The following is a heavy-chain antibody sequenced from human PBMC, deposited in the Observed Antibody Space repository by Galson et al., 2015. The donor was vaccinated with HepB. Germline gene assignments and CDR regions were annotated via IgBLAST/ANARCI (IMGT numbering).Heavy chain of an antibody. CDR2: ISSSSSTI. Sequence: SLRLSCAASGFTFSSYSMNWVRQAPGKGLEWVSYISSSSSTIYYADSVKGRFTISRDNAKNSLYLQMNSLRAEDTAVYYCARDLDGSSGQPPVTGWGQGTLVTVSS. V-gene: IGHV3-48*01. CDR1: GFTFSSYS. D-gene: IGHD3-22*01. J-gene: IGHJ4*02. CDR3: ARDLDGSSGQPPVTG.